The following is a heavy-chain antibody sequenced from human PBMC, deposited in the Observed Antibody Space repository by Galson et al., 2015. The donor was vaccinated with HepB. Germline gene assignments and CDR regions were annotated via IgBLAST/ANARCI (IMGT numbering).Heavy chain of an antibody. Sequence: SLRLSCAASGFTFSNAWMSWVRQAPGKGLEWVGRIKSKTDGGTTDYAAPVKGRFTISRDDSKNTLYLQMNSLKTEDTAVYYCTTDYARAPVDTAMEFDYWGQGTLVTVSS. D-gene: IGHD5-18*01. CDR1: GFTFSNAW. J-gene: IGHJ4*02. CDR2: IKSKTDGGTT. CDR3: TTDYARAPVDTAMEFDY. V-gene: IGHV3-15*01.